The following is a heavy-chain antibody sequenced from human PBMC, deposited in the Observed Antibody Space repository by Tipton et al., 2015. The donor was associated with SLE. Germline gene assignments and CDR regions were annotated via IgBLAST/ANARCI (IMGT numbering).Heavy chain of an antibody. CDR2: ISYDGSNK. V-gene: IGHV3-30*04. D-gene: IGHD6-19*01. Sequence: SLRLSCAASGFRLSDYVMHWVRQAPGKGLEWLAFISYDGSNKFPADSMKGRFTISRDNPKNTVYLQLNSLRPEDTAVYYCTREVTRDEWLDLWGQGTLVTVSS. J-gene: IGHJ5*02. CDR1: GFRLSDYV. CDR3: TREVTRDEWLDL.